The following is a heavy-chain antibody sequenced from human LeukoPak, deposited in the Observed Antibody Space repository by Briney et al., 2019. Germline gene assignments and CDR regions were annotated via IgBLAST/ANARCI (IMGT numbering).Heavy chain of an antibody. CDR3: ATLPRRERSTGRGAADY. CDR1: GGSISTSSEY. D-gene: IGHD1-1*01. J-gene: IGHJ4*02. Sequence: SETLSLTCTVSGGSISTSSEYWGWIRQPPGKGLEWIGGAYYRGSTYYNPSLKSRVTISVDKSKNQFSLKLSSVTAADTAVYYCATLPRRERSTGRGAADYWGQGTLVTVSS. V-gene: IGHV4-39*07. CDR2: AYYRGST.